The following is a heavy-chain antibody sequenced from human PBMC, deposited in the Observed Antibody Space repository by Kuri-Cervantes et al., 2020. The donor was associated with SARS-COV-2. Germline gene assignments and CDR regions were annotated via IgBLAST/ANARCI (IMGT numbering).Heavy chain of an antibody. V-gene: IGHV3-30*04. Sequence: GESLKISCAASGFTFSSYAMHWVRQAPGKGLEWVAVISYDGSNKYYAGSVKGRFTISRDNSKNTLYLQMNSLRAEDTAVYYCARGGSSGWSQLEYWGQGTLVTVSS. CDR1: GFTFSSYA. J-gene: IGHJ4*02. CDR3: ARGGSSGWSQLEY. CDR2: ISYDGSNK. D-gene: IGHD6-19*01.